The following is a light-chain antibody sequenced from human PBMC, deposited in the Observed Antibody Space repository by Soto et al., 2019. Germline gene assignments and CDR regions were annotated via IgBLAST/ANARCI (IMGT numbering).Light chain of an antibody. V-gene: IGKV2-28*01. Sequence: IVLTQSPLSLPVTPGESASISCRSSQSLRHTNGHDYLDWYLQKPGQSPQLLISLGSIRASGVPDRFSGSGSGTDFTLKISRVEAEDVGIYYGMQSLQTPRFGPGTKVEI. CDR1: QSLRHTNGHDY. J-gene: IGKJ3*01. CDR2: LGS. CDR3: MQSLQTPR.